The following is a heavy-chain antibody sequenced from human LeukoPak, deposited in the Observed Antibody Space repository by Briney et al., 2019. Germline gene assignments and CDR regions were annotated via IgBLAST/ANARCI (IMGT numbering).Heavy chain of an antibody. CDR3: ARGGDCSSTSCLIYYFDY. Sequence: GGSLRLSCAASGFTFSSYAMHWVRQAPGKGLEYVSAISSNGGSTYYANSVKGRFTISRDNSKNTLYLQMGSLRAEDMAVYYCARGGDCSSTSCLIYYFDYWGQGTLVTVSS. V-gene: IGHV3-64*01. CDR2: ISSNGGST. J-gene: IGHJ4*02. CDR1: GFTFSSYA. D-gene: IGHD2-2*01.